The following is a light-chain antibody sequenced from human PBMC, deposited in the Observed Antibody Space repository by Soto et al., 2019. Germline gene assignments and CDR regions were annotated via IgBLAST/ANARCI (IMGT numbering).Light chain of an antibody. CDR3: QQYYSYSPLT. J-gene: IGKJ4*01. V-gene: IGKV1-5*03. Sequence: LSASVGDRVTVTCRASQSVRDWVAWYQQQAGRAPRLLIYKASSLQSGVPSRFSGSGFGTEFTLTISSLQPDDFASYYCQQYYSYSPLTFGGGTKVDIK. CDR1: QSVRDW. CDR2: KAS.